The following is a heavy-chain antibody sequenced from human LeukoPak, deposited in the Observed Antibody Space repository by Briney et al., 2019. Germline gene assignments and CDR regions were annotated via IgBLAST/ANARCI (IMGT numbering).Heavy chain of an antibody. V-gene: IGHV3-23*01. CDR3: AKGGGYSYGQYYFDY. J-gene: IGHJ4*02. CDR1: GFTFSSYA. D-gene: IGHD5-18*01. Sequence: GGSLRLSCAASGFTFSSYAMSWVRQAPGKGLEWVSAISGSGGSTYYADSVKGRFTISRDNSKNTLYLQMNSLGAEDTAVYYCAKGGGYSYGQYYFDYWGQGTLVTVSS. CDR2: ISGSGGST.